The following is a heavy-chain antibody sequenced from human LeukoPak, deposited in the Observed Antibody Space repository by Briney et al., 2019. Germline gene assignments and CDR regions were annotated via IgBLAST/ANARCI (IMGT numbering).Heavy chain of an antibody. D-gene: IGHD1-1*01. Sequence: GGSLRLSCEASGFTFSTYGMIWVRQAPGKGLEWVSAISGGGDHTYYADSVKGRFTISRDNSKNTLYLRMNSLRAEDTAVYYCAKDNTKNYYGMDVWGQGTTVTVSS. CDR1: GFTFSTYG. CDR3: AKDNTKNYYGMDV. CDR2: ISGGGDHT. J-gene: IGHJ6*02. V-gene: IGHV3-23*01.